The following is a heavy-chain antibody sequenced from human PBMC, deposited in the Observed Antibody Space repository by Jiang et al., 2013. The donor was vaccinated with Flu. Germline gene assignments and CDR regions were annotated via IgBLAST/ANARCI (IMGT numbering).Heavy chain of an antibody. D-gene: IGHD3-10*01. CDR2: IYYSGST. Sequence: PGLVKPSETLSLTCTVSGGSISSGGYYWSWIRQHPGKGLEWIGYIYYSGSTYYNPSLKSRVTISVDTSKNQFSLRLSSVTAADTAVYYCARVGKSGFGELLSEDYWGQGTLVTVSS. CDR3: ARVGKSGFGELLSEDY. CDR1: GGSISSGGYY. V-gene: IGHV4-31*03. J-gene: IGHJ4*02.